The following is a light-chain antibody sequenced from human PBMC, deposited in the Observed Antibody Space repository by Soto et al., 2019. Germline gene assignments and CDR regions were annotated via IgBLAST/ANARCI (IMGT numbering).Light chain of an antibody. CDR1: GSDVGTFNR. CDR3: SSYTRSSTYV. V-gene: IGLV2-18*02. Sequence: QSALTQPPSVSGSPGQSVTISCTGTGSDVGTFNRVSRYQQPPGTAPKLMIYDVNNRPSGVPARFSGSKSGNTASLTISGLQAEDEADYYCSSYTRSSTYVLGTGTKLTVL. J-gene: IGLJ1*01. CDR2: DVN.